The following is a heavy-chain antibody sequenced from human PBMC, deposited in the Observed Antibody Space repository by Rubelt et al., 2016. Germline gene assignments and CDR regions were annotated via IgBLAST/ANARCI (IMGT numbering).Heavy chain of an antibody. CDR3: ATEGAGYYGMDV. Sequence: QVQLEQSGAEVKKPGSSVKVSCKASGGTFSSYAISWVRQAPGQGLEWMGGFDPEDGEKSFGKKFTCRATSTVDTSTDQADMELSSLRSEYTAVYYCATEGAGYYGMDVWGQGTTVTVSS. V-gene: IGHV1-24*01. J-gene: IGHJ6*02. CDR2: FDPEDGEK. D-gene: IGHD1-26*01. CDR1: GGTFSSYA.